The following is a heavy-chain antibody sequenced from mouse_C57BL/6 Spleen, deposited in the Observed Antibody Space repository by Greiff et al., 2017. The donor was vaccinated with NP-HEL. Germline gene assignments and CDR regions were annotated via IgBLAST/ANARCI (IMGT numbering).Heavy chain of an antibody. CDR3: ARRVYYGSSYGSYFDY. V-gene: IGHV1-69*01. Sequence: VQLQQSGAELVMPGASVKLSCKASGYTFTSYWMHWVKQRPGQGLEWIGEIDPSDSYTNYNQKFKGKSTLTVDKSSSPAYMQLSSLTSEDSAVYYCARRVYYGSSYGSYFDYWGQGTTLTVSS. J-gene: IGHJ2*01. D-gene: IGHD1-1*01. CDR2: IDPSDSYT. CDR1: GYTFTSYW.